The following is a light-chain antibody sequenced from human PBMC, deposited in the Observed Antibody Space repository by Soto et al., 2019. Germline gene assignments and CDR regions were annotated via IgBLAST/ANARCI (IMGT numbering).Light chain of an antibody. V-gene: IGLV4-69*01. CDR3: QTWGTGVAV. J-gene: IGLJ7*01. CDR2: GNSDGSH. Sequence: QPVLTQSPSSSASLGASVKLTCTLSSGHSNYAMAWHQQLPEKGPRYLMKGNSDGSHNKGDGIPDRFSGSSSGAERYLPISSLQSEDEADYYCQTWGTGVAVFGGGTQLTVL. CDR1: SGHSNYA.